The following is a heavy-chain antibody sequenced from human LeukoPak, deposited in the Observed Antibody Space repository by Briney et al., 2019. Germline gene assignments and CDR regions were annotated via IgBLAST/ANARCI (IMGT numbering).Heavy chain of an antibody. V-gene: IGHV3-74*01. CDR1: GFTFNNYW. D-gene: IGHD6-19*01. CDR2: INTDGSSV. Sequence: GGSLRLSCAASGFTFNNYWLYWVRQAPGEGLVWVSRINTDGSSVNYAEFVKGRFTISRDNAYNTLYLQMNNLRVDDTAVYYCARVLAVAATGPFDNWGQGTMVTVSS. CDR3: ARVLAVAATGPFDN. J-gene: IGHJ3*02.